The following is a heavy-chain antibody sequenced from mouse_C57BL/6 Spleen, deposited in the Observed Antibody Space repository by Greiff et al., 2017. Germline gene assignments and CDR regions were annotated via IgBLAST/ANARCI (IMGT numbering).Heavy chain of an antibody. Sequence: EVKLVESGPELVKPGASVKIPCKASGYTFTDYNMDWVKQSHGKSLEWIGDINPNNGGTIYNQKFKGKATLTVDKSSSTAYMELRSLTSEDTAVYYCARSGWLLLFAYWGQGTLVTVSA. V-gene: IGHV1-18*01. CDR2: INPNNGGT. CDR3: ARSGWLLLFAY. D-gene: IGHD2-3*01. CDR1: GYTFTDYN. J-gene: IGHJ3*01.